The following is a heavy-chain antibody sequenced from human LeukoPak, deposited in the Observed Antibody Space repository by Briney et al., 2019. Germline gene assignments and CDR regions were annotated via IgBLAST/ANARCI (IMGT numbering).Heavy chain of an antibody. Sequence: GGSLRLSCAASRFTLSTYWMSWVRQAPGKGLEWVAHIKQDGSQEYYVDSVKGRFAISRDSAKNSLYLQMNSLRAEDTAVYYCARGVPYDSWSGPHYSDYWGQGTLVTVSS. CDR1: RFTLSTYW. D-gene: IGHD3-3*01. CDR3: ARGVPYDSWSGPHYSDY. V-gene: IGHV3-7*01. CDR2: IKQDGSQE. J-gene: IGHJ4*02.